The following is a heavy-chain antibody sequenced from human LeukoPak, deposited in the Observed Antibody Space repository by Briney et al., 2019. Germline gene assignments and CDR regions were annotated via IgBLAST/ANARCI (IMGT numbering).Heavy chain of an antibody. J-gene: IGHJ4*02. CDR1: GFTFSSYS. V-gene: IGHV3-48*01. CDR2: ISSSSSPI. Sequence: PGGSLRLSRAASGFTFSSYSMNWVRQAPGKGLEWVSYISSSSSPIYYADSVKGRFTISRDNAKNSLYLQMNSLRAEDTAVYYCARLGVGNYFDYWGQGTLVTVSS. D-gene: IGHD3-3*01. CDR3: ARLGVGNYFDY.